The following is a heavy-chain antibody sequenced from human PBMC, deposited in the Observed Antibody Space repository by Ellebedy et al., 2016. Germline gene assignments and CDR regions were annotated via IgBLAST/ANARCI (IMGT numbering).Heavy chain of an antibody. D-gene: IGHD5-12*01. CDR2: IYPGDSDT. CDR1: GYSFTSYW. J-gene: IGHJ4*02. Sequence: KVSXXGSGYSFTSYWIGWVRQMPGKGLEWMGIIYPGDSDTRYSPSFQGQVTISADKSISTAYLQWSSLKASDTAMYYCARLHTPDIAGDWGQGTLVTVSS. V-gene: IGHV5-51*01. CDR3: ARLHTPDIAGD.